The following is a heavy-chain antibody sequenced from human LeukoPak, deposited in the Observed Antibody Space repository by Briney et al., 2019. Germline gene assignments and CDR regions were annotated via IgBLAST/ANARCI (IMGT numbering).Heavy chain of an antibody. J-gene: IGHJ4*02. Sequence: SKTLSLTCTVSGGSISSYYWSWIRQPPGKGLEWIGYVSYSGSTDYNPSLKSRVIISIDTSKAQFSLRLSSVTAADTAVYYCARENDRYGRIDYWGQGTQVTVSS. V-gene: IGHV4-59*01. CDR1: GGSISSYY. CDR2: VSYSGST. D-gene: IGHD5-18*01. CDR3: ARENDRYGRIDY.